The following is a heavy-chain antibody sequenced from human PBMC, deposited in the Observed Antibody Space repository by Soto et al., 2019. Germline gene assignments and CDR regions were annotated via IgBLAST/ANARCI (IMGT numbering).Heavy chain of an antibody. CDR2: VFHTGGT. Sequence: QVQLQESGPGLVKPSETLSLTCTVSSDSIAGENWWSWVRQPPGLGLEWIGEVFHTGGTNYNPSLKRRVTMEVDKSKNQFSLNLISATAADTAVYYCARVFSSGSGWMYYVDFWGQGTLVSVSS. V-gene: IGHV4-4*02. D-gene: IGHD6-19*01. CDR3: ARVFSSGSGWMYYVDF. CDR1: SDSIAGENW. J-gene: IGHJ4*02.